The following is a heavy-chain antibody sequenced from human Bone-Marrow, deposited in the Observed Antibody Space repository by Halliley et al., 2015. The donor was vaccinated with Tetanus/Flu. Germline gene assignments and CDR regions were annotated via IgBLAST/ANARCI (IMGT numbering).Heavy chain of an antibody. CDR2: ISFEGSSK. CDR1: GFTFNKYA. D-gene: IGHD3-9*01. Sequence: SLRLSCTVSGFTFNKYAMHWVRQAPGKGLERLAVISFEGSSKYYAESVKGRFSISRDNSKNTLFLQMNSLSADDSAVFYCAKADPQYDILAYSMDVWGQGTTVTVSS. CDR3: AKADPQYDILAYSMDV. J-gene: IGHJ6*02. V-gene: IGHV3-30*18.